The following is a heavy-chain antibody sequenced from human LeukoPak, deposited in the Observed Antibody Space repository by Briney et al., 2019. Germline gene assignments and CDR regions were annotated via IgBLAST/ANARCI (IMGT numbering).Heavy chain of an antibody. V-gene: IGHV1-2*02. D-gene: IGHD2-15*01. CDR1: GYTFTGYY. CDR3: ARSEYCTGDTCYSNAFDL. J-gene: IGHJ3*01. CDR2: INPNSGGT. Sequence: ASVNVSCKASGYTFTGYYMHWVRQAPGQGLEWTGWINPNSGGTNYAQKFQGRVTMTRETSASTFYMELSSLKSEDMAVYYCARSEYCTGDTCYSNAFDLWGQGTLVTVSS.